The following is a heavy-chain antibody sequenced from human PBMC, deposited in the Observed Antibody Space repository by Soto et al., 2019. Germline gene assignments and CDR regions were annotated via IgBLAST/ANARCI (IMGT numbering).Heavy chain of an antibody. CDR3: ARDRRGSSHTNWFDP. D-gene: IGHD2-2*01. CDR1: GDPINSGGYY. CDR2: IYYTGIT. J-gene: IGHJ5*02. V-gene: IGHV4-31*03. Sequence: QVQLRESDPGPVKPSQTLSLTCTVSGDPINSGGYYWSWIRQHPGKGLEWIGYIYYTGITYYNPSLKSRVTISIDTSKNQFFLKLSSVTVADTAVYYCARDRRGSSHTNWFDPGGQGTLVTVSS.